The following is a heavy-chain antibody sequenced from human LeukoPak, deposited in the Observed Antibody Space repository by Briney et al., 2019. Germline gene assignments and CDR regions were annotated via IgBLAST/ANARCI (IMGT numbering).Heavy chain of an antibody. J-gene: IGHJ2*01. CDR2: IYYSGST. CDR1: GASISSYY. CDR3: ASTLIVVVPAADWYFDL. D-gene: IGHD2-2*01. Sequence: PSETLSLTCTVPGASISSYYWSWIRQPPGKGLEWIGYIYYSGSTNYNPSLKSRVTISVDTSKNQFSLKLSSVTAADTAVYYCASTLIVVVPAADWYFDLWGRGALVTVSS. V-gene: IGHV4-59*01.